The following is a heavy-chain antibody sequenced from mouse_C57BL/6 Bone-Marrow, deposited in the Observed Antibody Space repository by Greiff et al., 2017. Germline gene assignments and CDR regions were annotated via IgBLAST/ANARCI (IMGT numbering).Heavy chain of an antibody. CDR1: GYTFTDYN. Sequence: VQLQQSGPELVKPGASVKIPCKASGYTFTDYNMDWVKQSHGKSLEWIGDINPNNGGTIYNQKFKGKATLTVDKSSSTAYMELRSLTSEDTAVYYCARITTVEGPYYFDYWGQGTTLTVSS. CDR3: ARITTVEGPYYFDY. J-gene: IGHJ2*01. D-gene: IGHD1-1*01. CDR2: INPNNGGT. V-gene: IGHV1-18*01.